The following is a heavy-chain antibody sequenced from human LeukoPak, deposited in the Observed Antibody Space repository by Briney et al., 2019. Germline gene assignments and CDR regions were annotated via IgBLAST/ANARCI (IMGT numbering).Heavy chain of an antibody. CDR2: INLSGGST. J-gene: IGHJ4*02. V-gene: IGHV1-46*01. D-gene: IGHD6-6*01. CDR1: GYTFTSYY. CDR3: ARPIAARLGFDY. Sequence: ASVNVSCTASGYTFTSYYMHWVRQAPGQGLEWMGIINLSGGSTSYAQKFQGRVTMTRDTSTSTVYMELSSLRSEDTAVYYCARPIAARLGFDYWGQGTLVTVSS.